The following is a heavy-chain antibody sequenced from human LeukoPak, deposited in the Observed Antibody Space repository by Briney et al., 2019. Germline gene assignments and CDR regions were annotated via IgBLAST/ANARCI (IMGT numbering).Heavy chain of an antibody. J-gene: IGHJ4*02. CDR2: FSGSGGNT. CDR1: GFTFSSYA. V-gene: IGHV3-23*01. D-gene: IGHD2/OR15-2a*01. Sequence: GGSLRLSCAASGFTFSSYAMSWVRQAPGKGLEWVSTFSGSGGNTYYADSVKGRFSISRDNSKNTLYLQMNSLRAEDTAVYYCASSTALYYFDYWGQGTLVTVSS. CDR3: ASSTALYYFDY.